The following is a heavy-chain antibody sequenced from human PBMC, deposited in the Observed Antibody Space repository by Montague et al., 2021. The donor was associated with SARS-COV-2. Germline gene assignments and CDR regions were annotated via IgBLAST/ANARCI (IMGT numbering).Heavy chain of an antibody. CDR3: ARGPRITMIVVVITDIWFDP. Sequence: SETLSLTCAVYGGSVSDYYWSWICQPPGKGLEWIGEINHSGSTNYNPTPKSRVTTSVDTSKNQFSLKLTPVTAADTAVYYCARGPRITMIVVVITDIWFDPWGQGTLVTVSS. V-gene: IGHV4-34*01. CDR2: INHSGST. J-gene: IGHJ5*02. D-gene: IGHD3-22*01. CDR1: GGSVSDYY.